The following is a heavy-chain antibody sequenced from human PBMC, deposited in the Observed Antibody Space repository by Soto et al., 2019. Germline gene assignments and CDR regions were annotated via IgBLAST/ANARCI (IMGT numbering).Heavy chain of an antibody. CDR2: ISNSGST. CDR3: AKTFGEFEWDNWFDP. D-gene: IGHD3-9*01. V-gene: IGHV4-39*01. J-gene: IGHJ5*02. CDR1: GGFMSIRSYY. Sequence: PSETLSLTCTVSGGFMSIRSYYWGWIRQSPGGGLEWIASISNSGSTYYKASLKSRVSISEDSPNNQFSLRLRSVTAADTAVYYCAKTFGEFEWDNWFDPWGQGIQVTVSS.